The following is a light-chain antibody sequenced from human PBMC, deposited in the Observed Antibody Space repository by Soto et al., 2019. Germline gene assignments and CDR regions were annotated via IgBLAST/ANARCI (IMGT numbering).Light chain of an antibody. Sequence: DIQMTQSPSTLSGSVGDRATITCRASQTISSWLAWYQQKPGKAPKLQIYNASTLKRGVTSRFGGSGSWNEFTLTINSLQADDLAPYHCQRYNSYSAAFGQGEKVEL. CDR3: QRYNSYSAA. CDR1: QTISSW. V-gene: IGKV1-5*03. CDR2: NAS. J-gene: IGKJ1*01.